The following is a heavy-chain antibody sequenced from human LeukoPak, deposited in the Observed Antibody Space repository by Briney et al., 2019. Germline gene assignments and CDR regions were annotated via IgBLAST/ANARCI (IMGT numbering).Heavy chain of an antibody. J-gene: IGHJ4*02. D-gene: IGHD4-23*01. CDR1: GFTFSSYW. Sequence: GGSLRLSCVASGFTFSSYWMSWVRQAPGKGREWVGNIKQEEREKYYVDSVRGRFTISRDTAKNSLYLQMNSLRAEDTAVYYCARDPGGGKRPIDYWGQGTLVTVSS. V-gene: IGHV3-7*01. CDR3: ARDPGGGKRPIDY. CDR2: IKQEEREK.